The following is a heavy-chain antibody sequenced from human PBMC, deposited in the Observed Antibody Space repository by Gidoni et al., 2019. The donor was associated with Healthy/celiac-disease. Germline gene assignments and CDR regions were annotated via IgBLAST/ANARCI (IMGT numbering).Heavy chain of an antibody. CDR1: GFTFSSYA. J-gene: IGHJ4*02. Sequence: QVQLVESGGGVVQPGRSLRLSCAASGFTFSSYAMHWVRQAPGKGLEWVAVISYDGSNKYYADSVKGRFTISRDNSKNTLYLQMNSLRAEDTAVYYCARVPVVVILLYYFDYWGQGTLVTVSS. D-gene: IGHD3-22*01. CDR3: ARVPVVVILLYYFDY. V-gene: IGHV3-30-3*01. CDR2: ISYDGSNK.